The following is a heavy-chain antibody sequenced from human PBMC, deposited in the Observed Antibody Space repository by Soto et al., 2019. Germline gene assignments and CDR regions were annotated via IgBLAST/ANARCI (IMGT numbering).Heavy chain of an antibody. V-gene: IGHV3-23*01. CDR1: GFTSSSYG. J-gene: IGHJ4*02. D-gene: IGHD6-19*01. CDR3: AKRGAGHYFDY. Sequence: PGGSLRLSCAASGFTSSSYGISWIRLSPGKGLEWVSVISGGGDTTYYTPSVKGRFTISRDNSKNTLYLQMNSLRAEDTAVYYCAKRGAGHYFDYWGQGTLVTVSS. CDR2: ISGGGDTT.